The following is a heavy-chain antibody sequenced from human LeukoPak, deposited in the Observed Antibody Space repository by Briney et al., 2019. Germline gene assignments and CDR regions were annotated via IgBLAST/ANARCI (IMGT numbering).Heavy chain of an antibody. J-gene: IGHJ4*02. CDR1: GFTFSSYS. V-gene: IGHV3-48*02. CDR2: ISSSSSTI. D-gene: IGHD3-3*01. CDR3: ARDFWSGYKSTGDY. Sequence: GGSLRLFCAASGFTFSSYSMNWVRQAPGKGLEWVSYISSSSSTIYYADSVKGRFTISRDNAKNSLYLQMNSLRDEDTAVYYCARDFWSGYKSTGDYWGQGTLVTVSS.